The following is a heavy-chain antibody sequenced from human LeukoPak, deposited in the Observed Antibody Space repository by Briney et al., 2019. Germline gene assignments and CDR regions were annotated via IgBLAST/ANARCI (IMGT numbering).Heavy chain of an antibody. CDR2: IYWDDDK. D-gene: IGHD3-9*01. J-gene: IGHJ4*02. CDR1: GFSLSTSGVG. Sequence: SGPTLVKPTQTLTLTCTFSGFSLSTSGVGVGRIRQPPGKALEWLALIYWDDDKRYSPSLKSRLTITKDTSKNQVVLTMTNMDPVDTATYYCAHIGGVLRYFDWLLSFDYWGQGTLVTVSS. V-gene: IGHV2-5*02. CDR3: AHIGGVLRYFDWLLSFDY.